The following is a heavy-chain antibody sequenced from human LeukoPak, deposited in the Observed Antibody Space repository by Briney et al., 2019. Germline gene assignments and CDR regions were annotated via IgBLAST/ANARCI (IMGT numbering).Heavy chain of an antibody. CDR2: INHSGST. Sequence: NPSETLSLTCAVYGGSFSGYYWSWIRQPPGKGLEWIGEINHSGSTNYNPSLKSRVTISVDTSKNQFSLKLSSVTAADTVVYYCARAADCSSTSCYTGGGWNYYYMDVWGKGTTVTVSS. D-gene: IGHD2-2*02. CDR3: ARAADCSSTSCYTGGGWNYYYMDV. V-gene: IGHV4-34*01. J-gene: IGHJ6*03. CDR1: GGSFSGYY.